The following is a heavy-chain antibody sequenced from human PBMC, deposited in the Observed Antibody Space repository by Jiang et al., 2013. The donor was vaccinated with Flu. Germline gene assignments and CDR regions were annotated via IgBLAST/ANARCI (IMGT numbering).Heavy chain of an antibody. D-gene: IGHD2-15*01. J-gene: IGHJ6*02. CDR3: ARIFGVVVGAAHHYGMDV. Sequence: GSVTGRFTISRDNARNSLYLQMNSLRAEDTAVYYCARIFGVVVGAAHHYGMDVWGQGTTVIVSS. V-gene: IGHV3-7*03.